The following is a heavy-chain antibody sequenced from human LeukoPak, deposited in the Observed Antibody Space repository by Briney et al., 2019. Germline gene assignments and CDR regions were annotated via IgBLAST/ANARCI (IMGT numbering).Heavy chain of an antibody. J-gene: IGHJ5*02. V-gene: IGHV3-74*01. CDR3: ARGDVVVPAAMAPDP. CDR2: INSDGSIT. D-gene: IGHD2-2*01. Sequence: GGSLRLSCAASGFIFSSYWMHWVRQAPGKGLVWVSRINSDGSITTYAASVKGRFTISRDNAKNTLYLQVNSLTAEDTAVYYCARGDVVVPAAMAPDPWGQGTLVTVSS. CDR1: GFIFSSYW.